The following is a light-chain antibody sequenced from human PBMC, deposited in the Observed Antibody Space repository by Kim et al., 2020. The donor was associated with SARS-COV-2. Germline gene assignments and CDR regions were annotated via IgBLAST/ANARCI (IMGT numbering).Light chain of an antibody. CDR3: QAWDSSTRGVV. Sequence: PGQTASITCSGDKLGDKYACWYQQKPGQSPVLVIYQDSKRPSGIPERFSGSNSGNTATLTISGTQAMDEADYYCQAWDSSTRGVVFGGGTQLTVL. J-gene: IGLJ2*01. CDR1: KLGDKY. V-gene: IGLV3-1*01. CDR2: QDS.